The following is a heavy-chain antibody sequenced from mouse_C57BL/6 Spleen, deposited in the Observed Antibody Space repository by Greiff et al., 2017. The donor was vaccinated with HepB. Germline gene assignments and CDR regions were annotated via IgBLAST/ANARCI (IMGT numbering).Heavy chain of an antibody. CDR1: GYAFSSYW. CDR2: IYPGDGDT. V-gene: IGHV1-80*01. CDR3: ARGPTVPYAMDY. J-gene: IGHJ4*01. Sequence: QVQLQQSGAELVKPGASVKISCKASGYAFSSYWMNWVKQRPGKGLEWIGQIYPGDGDTNYNGKFKGKATLTADKSSSTAYMQLSSLTSEDSAVYFCARGPTVPYAMDYWGQGTSVTVSS. D-gene: IGHD1-1*01.